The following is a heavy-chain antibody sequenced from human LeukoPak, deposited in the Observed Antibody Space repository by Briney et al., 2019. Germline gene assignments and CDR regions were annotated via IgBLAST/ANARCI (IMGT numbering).Heavy chain of an antibody. V-gene: IGHV4-59*01. CDR3: ARDTGIYDSSGYYYYYYGMDV. D-gene: IGHD3-22*01. J-gene: IGHJ6*02. CDR2: IYHSGST. CDR1: GGSISSYY. Sequence: PSETLSLTCTVSGGSISSYYWSWIRQPPGKGLEWIGYIYHSGSTNYNPSLKSRVTISVDTSKNQFSLKLSSVTAADTAVYYCARDTGIYDSSGYYYYYYGMDVWGQGTTVTVSS.